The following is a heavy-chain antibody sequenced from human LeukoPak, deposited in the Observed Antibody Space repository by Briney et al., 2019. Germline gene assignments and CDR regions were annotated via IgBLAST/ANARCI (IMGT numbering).Heavy chain of an antibody. J-gene: IGHJ4*02. D-gene: IGHD2-2*01. CDR2: ISSSGSTI. V-gene: IGHV3-48*03. Sequence: PGGSLRLSCVASGFTFSSYEMNWVRQAPGKGLEWVSYISSSGSTIYYADSVKGRFTISRDNAKNSLYLQMNSLRAEDTAVYYCARTDRYCSSTSCYIFDYWGQGTLVTVSS. CDR1: GFTFSSYE. CDR3: ARTDRYCSSTSCYIFDY.